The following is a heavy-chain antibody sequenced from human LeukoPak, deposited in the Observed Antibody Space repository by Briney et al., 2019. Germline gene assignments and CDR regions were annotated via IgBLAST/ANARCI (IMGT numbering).Heavy chain of an antibody. CDR3: ARDSYYYDSSGYYYGGY. V-gene: IGHV1-46*01. D-gene: IGHD3-22*01. J-gene: IGHJ4*02. Sequence: ASVKVSCKASGYTFTSYYMHWVRQAPGRGLEWMGIINPSGGSTSYAQKFQGRVTMTRGTSTSTVYMELSSLRSEDTAVYYCARDSYYYDSSGYYYGGYWGQGTLVTVSS. CDR2: INPSGGST. CDR1: GYTFTSYY.